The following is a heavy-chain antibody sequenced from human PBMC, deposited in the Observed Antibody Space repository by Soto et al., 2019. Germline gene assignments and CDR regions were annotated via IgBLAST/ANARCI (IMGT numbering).Heavy chain of an antibody. J-gene: IGHJ4*02. V-gene: IGHV1-18*01. CDR3: ARGPQFYDSSGYNLDY. CDR1: GYTFTSYG. D-gene: IGHD3-22*01. CDR2: ISGYNGNT. Sequence: ASVKVSCKASGYTFTSYGISWVRQAPGQGLEWMGWISGYNGNTKYAQKLQGRVTMTTDTSTSTAYMELRSLRSDDTAVYYCARGPQFYDSSGYNLDYWGQGTLVTVS.